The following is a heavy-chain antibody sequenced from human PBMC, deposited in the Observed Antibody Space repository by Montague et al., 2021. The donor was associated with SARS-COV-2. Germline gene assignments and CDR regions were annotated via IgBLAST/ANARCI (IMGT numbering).Heavy chain of an antibody. D-gene: IGHD2-15*01. CDR2: IKKRSDGGTT. CDR1: GFHFNNAW. Sequence: SLRLSCAGSGFHFNNAWMSWVRQAPGKGLEWVGRIKKRSDGGTTDYAAPVKGRFTISRDDSKNTLYLQMNSLTTDDTAIYYCTTDRFTLNYRVILVATRSYQYFGPDVWGRGTTVTVSS. J-gene: IGHJ6*02. V-gene: IGHV3-15*01. CDR3: TTDRFTLNYRVILVATRSYQYFGPDV.